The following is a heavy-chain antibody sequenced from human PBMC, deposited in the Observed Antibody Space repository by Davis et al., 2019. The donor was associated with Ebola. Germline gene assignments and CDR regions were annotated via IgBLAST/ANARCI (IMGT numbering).Heavy chain of an antibody. CDR2: ISAYNGNT. Sequence: ASVKVSCKASGYTFTSYGISWVRQAPGQGLEWMGWISAYNGNTNYAQKLQGRVTMTTDTSTSTVYMELSSLRSEDTAVYYCARRIAARPNWFDPWGQGTLVTVSS. CDR1: GYTFTSYG. V-gene: IGHV1-18*01. CDR3: ARRIAARPNWFDP. J-gene: IGHJ5*02. D-gene: IGHD6-6*01.